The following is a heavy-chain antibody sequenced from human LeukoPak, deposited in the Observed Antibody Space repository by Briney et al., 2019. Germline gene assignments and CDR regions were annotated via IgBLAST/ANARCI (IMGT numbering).Heavy chain of an antibody. Sequence: SVKVSCKASGGTFISYAISWVRQAPGQGLEWMGRIIPILGIANYAQKFQGRVTITADKSTSTAYMELSSLRSGDTAVYYCARDRYCSSTSCYGSITWFDPWGQGTLVIVSS. CDR3: ARDRYCSSTSCYGSITWFDP. CDR2: IIPILGIA. CDR1: GGTFISYA. V-gene: IGHV1-69*04. J-gene: IGHJ5*02. D-gene: IGHD2-2*01.